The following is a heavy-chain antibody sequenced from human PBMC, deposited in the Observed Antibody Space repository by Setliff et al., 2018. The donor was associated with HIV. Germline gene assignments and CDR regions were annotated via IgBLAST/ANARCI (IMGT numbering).Heavy chain of an antibody. J-gene: IGHJ6*03. D-gene: IGHD3-10*01. CDR3: ARSGFGYYYYYMDV. CDR1: GGSISSYY. Sequence: LSLTCTVSGGSISSYYWNWIRQSAGKGLEWIGRIDTSESTNYNPSLKSRVTMSVDTSNHQFSLKLRSVTAADTAVYYCARSGFGYYYYYMDVWGKGTTVTVSS. V-gene: IGHV4-4*07. CDR2: IDTSEST.